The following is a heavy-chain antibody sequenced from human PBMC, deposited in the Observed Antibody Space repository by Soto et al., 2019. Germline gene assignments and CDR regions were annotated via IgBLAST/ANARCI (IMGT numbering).Heavy chain of an antibody. CDR1: GGSFSGYY. V-gene: IGHV4-34*01. J-gene: IGHJ6*02. Sequence: SETLSLTCAVYGGSFSGYYWSWIRQPPGKGLEWIGEINHSGSTNYNPSLKSRVTISVDTSKNQFSPKLSSVTAADTAVYYCARGRGWLRPYYYYYGMDVWGQGTTVTVSS. CDR3: ARGRGWLRPYYYYYGMDV. CDR2: INHSGST. D-gene: IGHD5-12*01.